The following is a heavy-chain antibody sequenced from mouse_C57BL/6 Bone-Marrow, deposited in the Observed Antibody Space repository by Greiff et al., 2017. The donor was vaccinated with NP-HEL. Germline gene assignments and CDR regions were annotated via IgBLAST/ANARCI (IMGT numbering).Heavy chain of an antibody. CDR1: GFTFNTYA. V-gene: IGHV10-3*01. CDR3: VREGGTWYFDV. J-gene: IGHJ1*03. Sequence: DVKLVESGGGLVQPKGSLKLSCAASGFTFNTYAMHWVRQAPGKGLEWVARIRRKSSNYATYYADSVKDRFTISRDDSQSMLYLQMNNLKTEDTAMYYCVREGGTWYFDVWGTGTTVTVSS. D-gene: IGHD1-1*01. CDR2: IRRKSSNYAT.